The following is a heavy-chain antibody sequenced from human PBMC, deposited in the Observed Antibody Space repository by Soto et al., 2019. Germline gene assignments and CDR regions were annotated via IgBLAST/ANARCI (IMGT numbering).Heavy chain of an antibody. Sequence: SVKVSCKASGYTFSSYAISWVRQAPGQGLEWMGGIIPIFGTANYAQKFQGRVTITADESTSTAYMELSSLRSEDTAVYYCARWGIAVAGIVAFDIWGQGTMVTVSS. CDR1: GYTFSSYA. V-gene: IGHV1-69*13. CDR2: IIPIFGTA. J-gene: IGHJ3*02. CDR3: ARWGIAVAGIVAFDI. D-gene: IGHD6-19*01.